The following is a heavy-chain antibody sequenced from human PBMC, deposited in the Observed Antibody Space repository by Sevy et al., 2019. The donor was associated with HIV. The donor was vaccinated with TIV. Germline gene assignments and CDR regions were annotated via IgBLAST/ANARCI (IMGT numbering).Heavy chain of an antibody. CDR3: ASEVAGYYGSGSDIITWFDP. J-gene: IGHJ5*02. D-gene: IGHD3-10*01. CDR2: ISYDGSNK. Sequence: GGSLRLSCAASGFTFSSYAMHWVRQAPGKGLEWVAVISYDGSNKYYADSVKGRFTISRDNSKNTLYLQMNSLRAEDTAVYYCASEVAGYYGSGSDIITWFDPWGQGTLVTVSS. V-gene: IGHV3-30-3*01. CDR1: GFTFSSYA.